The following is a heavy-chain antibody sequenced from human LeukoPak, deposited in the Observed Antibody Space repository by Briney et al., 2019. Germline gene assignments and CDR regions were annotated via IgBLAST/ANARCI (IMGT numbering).Heavy chain of an antibody. CDR1: GFTFSSYS. J-gene: IGHJ4*02. D-gene: IGHD6-19*01. CDR2: ISSSSSYI. Sequence: GGSLRLSCAASGFTFSSYSMNWVRQAPGKGLEWVSSISSSSSYIYYADSVKGRFTISRDNAKNSLYLQTNSLRAEDAAVYYCARDPIAVAGNDYWGQGTLVTVSS. CDR3: ARDPIAVAGNDY. V-gene: IGHV3-21*01.